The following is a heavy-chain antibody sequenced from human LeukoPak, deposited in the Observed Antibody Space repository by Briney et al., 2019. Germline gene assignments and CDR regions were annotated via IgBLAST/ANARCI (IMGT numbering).Heavy chain of an antibody. D-gene: IGHD3-22*01. CDR1: GFTFSSYS. J-gene: IGHJ4*02. CDR3: VRDYYDSSGYAYFDY. CDR2: ISSSSSYI. V-gene: IGHV3-21*04. Sequence: RSGGSLRLSCAASGFTFSSYSMNWVRQAPGKGLEWVSSISSSSSYIYYADSVKGRFTISRDNAKNSLYLQMNSLRAEDTAVYYCVRDYYDSSGYAYFDYWGQGTLVTVSS.